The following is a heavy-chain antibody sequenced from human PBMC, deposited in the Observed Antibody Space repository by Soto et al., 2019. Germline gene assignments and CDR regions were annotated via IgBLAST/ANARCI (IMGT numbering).Heavy chain of an antibody. D-gene: IGHD3-22*01. CDR2: IYYSGST. CDR1: GGSISSGGYY. J-gene: IGHJ4*02. Sequence: PSETLSLTCTVSGGSISSGGYYWSWVRQHPGKGLEWIGYIYYSGSTYYNPSLKSRVTISVDTSKNQFSLKLSSVTAADTAVYYCGYRYYDSRIYWGQGTLVTVS. V-gene: IGHV4-31*03. CDR3: GYRYYDSRIY.